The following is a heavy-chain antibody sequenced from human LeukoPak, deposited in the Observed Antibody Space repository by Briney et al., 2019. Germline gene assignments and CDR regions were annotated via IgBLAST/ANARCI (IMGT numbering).Heavy chain of an antibody. Sequence: SETLSLTCAVSGGSFSGYYWSWIRQPPGKGLEWIGEINHSGSTNYNPSLKSRVTISVDTSKNQFSLKLSSVTAADTAVYYCARARPFNWFDPWGQGTLVTVSS. V-gene: IGHV4-34*01. CDR3: ARARPFNWFDP. CDR1: GGSFSGYY. D-gene: IGHD6-6*01. J-gene: IGHJ5*02. CDR2: INHSGST.